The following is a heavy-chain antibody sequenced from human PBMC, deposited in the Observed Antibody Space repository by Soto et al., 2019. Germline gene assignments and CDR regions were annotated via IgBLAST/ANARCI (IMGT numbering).Heavy chain of an antibody. CDR1: GYTFTSYD. CDR2: INPNTGYT. D-gene: IGHD3-16*02. Sequence: QVQLVQSGAAMKKPGASVKVSCKASGYTFTSYDINWVRQAAGQGLEWMGWINPNTGYTDYAQKFLDRVTMTGNTSITTAYMELSGLRSEDTAVYYCVRGRVMITFGVVIVIDYWGQGSPVTVSS. J-gene: IGHJ4*02. CDR3: VRGRVMITFGVVIVIDY. V-gene: IGHV1-8*01.